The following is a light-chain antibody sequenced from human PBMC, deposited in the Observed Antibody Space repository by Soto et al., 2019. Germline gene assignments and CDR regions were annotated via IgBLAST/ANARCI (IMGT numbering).Light chain of an antibody. V-gene: IGKV1-6*01. CDR3: LQDYSYPRT. J-gene: IGKJ1*01. Sequence: AIQMTQSPSSLSASIGDRVTITCRASQAIRNDLGWYQQKPGKAPNLLIYAASNLQSGVPSRFSGSGSGTDFTLTISSLQPEDFPTYYCLQDYSYPRTFGQGTKVEIK. CDR1: QAIRND. CDR2: AAS.